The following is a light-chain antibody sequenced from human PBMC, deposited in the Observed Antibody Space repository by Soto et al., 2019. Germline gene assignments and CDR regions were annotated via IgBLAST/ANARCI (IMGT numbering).Light chain of an antibody. J-gene: IGKJ1*01. CDR2: RAS. CDR1: QSLSGNY. V-gene: IGKV3-20*01. Sequence: VWTQPPGSLSLTQGEKPTLSCRSSQSLSGNYLAWYQQKPGQAPRVLIYRASIRATGISDRFSGSGSGTDFTLTISRLEPEDFAVYYCQHYGASPWTFGQGSMV. CDR3: QHYGASPWT.